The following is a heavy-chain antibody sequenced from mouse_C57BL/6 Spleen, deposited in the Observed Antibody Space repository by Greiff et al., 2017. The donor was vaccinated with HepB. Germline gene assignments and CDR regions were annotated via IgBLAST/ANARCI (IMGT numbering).Heavy chain of an antibody. D-gene: IGHD1-1*01. CDR1: GFNIKDYY. CDR3: ARGGYYGSSSAWFAY. CDR2: IDPEDGET. V-gene: IGHV14-2*01. Sequence: VQLQQSGAELVKPGASVKLSCTASGFNIKDYYMHWVKQRTEQGLEWIGRIDPEDGETKYATKFQGKATITADTSSNTAYLQLSSLTAEDTAVYYGARGGYYGSSSAWFAYWGQGTLVTVSA. J-gene: IGHJ3*01.